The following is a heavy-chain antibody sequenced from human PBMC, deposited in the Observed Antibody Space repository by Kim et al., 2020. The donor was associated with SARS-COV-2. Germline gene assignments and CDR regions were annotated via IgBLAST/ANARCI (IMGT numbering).Heavy chain of an antibody. Sequence: GGSLRLSCAASGFFFRNSAMSWVRHVPGKGLEWVAAITINSDIRTYGDAVKGRFAISRDDSKSTVYLQMDGLRDDDTAIYYCVRDLGYWRFDPWGQGIQVTVSS. D-gene: IGHD5-18*01. J-gene: IGHJ5*02. CDR1: GFFFRNSA. CDR2: ITINSDIR. CDR3: VRDLGYWRFDP. V-gene: IGHV3-23*01.